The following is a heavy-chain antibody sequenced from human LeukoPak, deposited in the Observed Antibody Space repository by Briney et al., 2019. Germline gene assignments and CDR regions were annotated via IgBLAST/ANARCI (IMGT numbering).Heavy chain of an antibody. CDR3: ARDPGVVPYSHMDV. V-gene: IGHV1-69*05. Sequence: SVKVSCKASGGTFSSYAISWVRQAPGQGLEWMGGIIPIFGTANYAQKFQGGVTITTDESTSTAYMELSSLRSEDTAVYYCARDPGVVPYSHMDVWGKGTTVTVSS. J-gene: IGHJ6*03. CDR2: IIPIFGTA. CDR1: GGTFSSYA. D-gene: IGHD3-3*01.